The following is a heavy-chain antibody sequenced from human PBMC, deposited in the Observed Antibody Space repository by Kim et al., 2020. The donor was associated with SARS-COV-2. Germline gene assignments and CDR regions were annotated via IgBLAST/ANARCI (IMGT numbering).Heavy chain of an antibody. CDR2: IWYDGSNK. V-gene: IGHV3-33*06. CDR1: GFTFSSYG. CDR3: AKEGRPLGSYYNIYYYYGMDV. D-gene: IGHD3-10*01. Sequence: GGSLRLSCAASGFTFSSYGMHWVRQAPGKGLEWVAVIWYDGSNKYYADSVKGRFTISRDNSKNTLYLQMNSLRAEDTAVYYCAKEGRPLGSYYNIYYYYGMDVWGQGTTVTVSS. J-gene: IGHJ6*02.